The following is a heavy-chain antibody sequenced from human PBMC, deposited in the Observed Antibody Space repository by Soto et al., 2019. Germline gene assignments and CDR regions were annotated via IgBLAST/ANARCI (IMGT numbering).Heavy chain of an antibody. CDR3: ARVEMATGPYYYGMDV. V-gene: IGHV1-69*06. CDR1: GYTFTSYD. D-gene: IGHD5-12*01. J-gene: IGHJ6*02. Sequence: QVQLVQSGAEVKKPGASVKVSCKASGYTFTSYDINWVRQAPGQGLEWMGGIIPIFGTANYAQKFQGRVTITADKSTSTAYMELSSLRSEDTAVYYCARVEMATGPYYYGMDVWGQGTTVTVSS. CDR2: IIPIFGTA.